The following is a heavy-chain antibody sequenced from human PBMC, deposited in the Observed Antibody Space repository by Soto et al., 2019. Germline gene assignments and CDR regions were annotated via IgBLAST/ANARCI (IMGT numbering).Heavy chain of an antibody. CDR3: AKDHDIVVVPAAMQGSWFDP. J-gene: IGHJ5*02. D-gene: IGHD2-2*01. CDR2: ISGSGGST. V-gene: IGHV3-23*01. CDR1: GFTFSSYA. Sequence: GGSLRLSCAASGFTFSSYAMSWVRQAPGKGLEWVSAISGSGGSTYYADSVKGRFTISRDNSKNTLYLQMNSLRAEDTAVYYCAKDHDIVVVPAAMQGSWFDPWGQGTLVTVPS.